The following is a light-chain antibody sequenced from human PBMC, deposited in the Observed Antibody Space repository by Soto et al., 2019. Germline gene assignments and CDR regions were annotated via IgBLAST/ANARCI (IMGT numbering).Light chain of an antibody. J-gene: IGKJ2*01. CDR3: QQYGSSTYT. CDR1: QSINKW. Sequence: IQMTQSPSTLSASVGDRVTITCRASQSINKWVAWFQQKSGRAPKLLIYDAATLQSGVPSRFSGTGSGTDFSLTISSLQPEDFAVYYCQQYGSSTYTFGQGTKVEIK. V-gene: IGKV1-5*01. CDR2: DAA.